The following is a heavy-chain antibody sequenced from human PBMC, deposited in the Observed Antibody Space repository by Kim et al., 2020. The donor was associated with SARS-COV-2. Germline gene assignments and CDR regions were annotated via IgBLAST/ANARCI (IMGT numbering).Heavy chain of an antibody. J-gene: IGHJ4*02. V-gene: IGHV3-7*01. CDR2: IKQDGSEK. CDR1: GFTFSSYW. CDR3: AIGSGWYDY. D-gene: IGHD6-19*01. Sequence: GGSLRLSCAASGFTFSSYWMTWVRQAPGKGLEWVANIKQDGSEKYYVDSVKGRFTISTDNAKNSLYLQMNSLRAEDTAVYHCAIGSGWYDYWGQGTLVTVSS.